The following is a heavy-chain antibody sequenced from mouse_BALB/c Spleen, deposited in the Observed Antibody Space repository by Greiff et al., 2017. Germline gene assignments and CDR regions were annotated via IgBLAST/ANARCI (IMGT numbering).Heavy chain of an antibody. CDR3: TRSYGNFYFDY. CDR2: IYPSDSYT. J-gene: IGHJ2*01. V-gene: IGHV1-69*02. CDR1: GYTFTSYW. D-gene: IGHD2-1*01. Sequence: QVQLKQPGAELVRPGASVKLSCKASGYTFTSYWINWVKQRPGQGLEWIGNIYPSDSYTNYNQKFKDKATLTVDKSSSTAYMQLSSPTSEDSAVYYCTRSYGNFYFDYWGQGTTLTVSS.